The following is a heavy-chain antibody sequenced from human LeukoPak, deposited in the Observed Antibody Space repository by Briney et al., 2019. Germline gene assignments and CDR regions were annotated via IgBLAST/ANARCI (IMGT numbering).Heavy chain of an antibody. CDR2: IYPGDSDT. CDR3: ARHRSTNYYYYYMDV. Sequence: GESLKISCKGSGYSFTTYWIGWVRQMLGKGLEWMGIIYPGDSDTRYSPSFQGQVTISADKPISTAYLQWSSLKASDTAIYYCARHRSTNYYYYYMDVWGKGTTVTVSS. CDR1: GYSFTTYW. J-gene: IGHJ6*03. V-gene: IGHV5-51*01. D-gene: IGHD5-24*01.